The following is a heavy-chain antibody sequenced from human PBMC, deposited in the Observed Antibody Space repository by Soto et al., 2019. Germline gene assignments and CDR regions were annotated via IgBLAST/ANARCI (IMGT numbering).Heavy chain of an antibody. V-gene: IGHV1-69*13. CDR1: GGTFSSYS. CDR2: FIPIFGTA. J-gene: IGHJ4*02. D-gene: IGHD6-19*01. CDR3: ASRSSTGWYNPFDY. Sequence: ASVKVSCKVSGGTFSSYSISWMRQAPGQGLEWMGGFIPIFGTASYAQNFQGRVTITADESTSTAYMELSSLRSEDTAVYYCASRSSTGWYNPFDYWGQGTLVTV.